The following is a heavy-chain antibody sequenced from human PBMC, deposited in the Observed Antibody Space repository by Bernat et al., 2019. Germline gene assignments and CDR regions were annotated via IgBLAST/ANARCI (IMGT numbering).Heavy chain of an antibody. CDR1: GFTFSNYA. D-gene: IGHD3-16*01. V-gene: IGHV3-23*01. CDR3: ARDVPPDLRTPFFDY. J-gene: IGHJ4*02. CDR2: IDTSGGTT. Sequence: EVRLLESGGGLVQPGGALRLSCAASGFTFSNYAMSWVRQTPGKGLEWVSTIDTSGGTTYYAVSVKGRFTISRDNSKNTLYLQMYSLRAEDTALYYCARDVPPDLRTPFFDYWGQGTLVTVSS.